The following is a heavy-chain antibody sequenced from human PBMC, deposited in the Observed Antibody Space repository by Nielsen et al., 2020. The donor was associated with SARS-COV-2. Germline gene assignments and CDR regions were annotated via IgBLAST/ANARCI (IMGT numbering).Heavy chain of an antibody. CDR2: INHSGST. Sequence: SETLSLTCAVYGGSFSGYYWSWIRQPPGKGLEWIGEINHSGSTNYNPSLKSRVTISVDTSKNQFSLKLSSVTAADTAVYYCMITFGGVIVIPARDYWGQGTLVTVSS. CDR3: MITFGGVIVIPARDY. V-gene: IGHV4-34*01. J-gene: IGHJ4*02. CDR1: GGSFSGYY. D-gene: IGHD3-16*02.